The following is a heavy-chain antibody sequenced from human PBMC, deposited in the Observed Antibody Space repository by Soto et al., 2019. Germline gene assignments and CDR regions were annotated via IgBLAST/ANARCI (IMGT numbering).Heavy chain of an antibody. J-gene: IGHJ4*02. CDR3: AKSGPRYCTNGVYSNYGY. CDR2: ISGSGGST. D-gene: IGHD2-8*01. V-gene: IGHV3-23*01. CDR1: GFTFSSYA. Sequence: EVQLLESGGGLVQPGGSLRLSCAASGFTFSSYAMSWVRQAPGKGLEWVSAISGSGGSTYYADSVKGRFTISRDNSKNTLYLQMNSLRAEDTAVYYCAKSGPRYCTNGVYSNYGYWGQGTLVTVSS.